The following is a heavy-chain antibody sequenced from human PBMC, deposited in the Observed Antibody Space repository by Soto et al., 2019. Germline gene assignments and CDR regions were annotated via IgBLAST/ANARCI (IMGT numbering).Heavy chain of an antibody. CDR2: IYYSGST. CDR1: GGSISSYY. D-gene: IGHD2-2*01. Sequence: SETLSLTCTVSGGSISSYYWSWIRQPPGKGLEWIGYIYYSGSTNYNPSLKSRVTISVDTSKNQFSLKLSSVTAADTAVYYCARSLTIYYYYMDVWGKGTTVTVSS. J-gene: IGHJ6*03. CDR3: ARSLTIYYYYMDV. V-gene: IGHV4-59*01.